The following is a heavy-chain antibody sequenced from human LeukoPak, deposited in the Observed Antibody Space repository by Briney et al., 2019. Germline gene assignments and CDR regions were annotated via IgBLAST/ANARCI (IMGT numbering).Heavy chain of an antibody. CDR3: ARETTVTTYIDY. V-gene: IGHV3-21*01. CDR2: ISSSSSYI. CDR1: GFTFSSYS. D-gene: IGHD4-17*01. Sequence: PGGSLRLSCAASGFTFSSYSMNWVRQAPGKGLEWVSSISSSSSYIYYADSVKGRFTISRDNAKNSLYLQMNSPRAEDTAVYYCARETTVTTYIDYWGQGTLVTVSS. J-gene: IGHJ4*02.